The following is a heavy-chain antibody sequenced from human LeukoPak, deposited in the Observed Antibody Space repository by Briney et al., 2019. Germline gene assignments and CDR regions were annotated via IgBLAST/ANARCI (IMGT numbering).Heavy chain of an antibody. V-gene: IGHV3-48*01. Sequence: PGGSLRLSCAASGFTFSIFSMNSVRQAPGKGPERVSYISSSSSSIYYADSVKGRFTVSRDNAKNSLYLQMNSLRAEDTAVFYCARGRGTKVDAFDIWGQGTMVTVSS. CDR1: GFTFSIFS. D-gene: IGHD2-8*01. CDR2: ISSSSSSI. J-gene: IGHJ3*02. CDR3: ARGRGTKVDAFDI.